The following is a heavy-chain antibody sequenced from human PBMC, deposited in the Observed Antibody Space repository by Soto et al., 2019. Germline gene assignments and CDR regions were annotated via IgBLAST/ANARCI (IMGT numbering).Heavy chain of an antibody. J-gene: IGHJ6*02. CDR3: ARTQVTLLGYYYGMDV. D-gene: IGHD2-21*02. CDR1: GGTFSSYA. CDR2: IIPIVGTA. V-gene: IGHV1-69*13. Sequence: ASVKVSCKASGGTFSSYAISWVRQAPGQGLECMGGIIPIVGTANYAQKFQGRVTITAXXXXSXXXMXLSXLRSEDTAVYYCARTQVTLLGYYYGMDVWG.